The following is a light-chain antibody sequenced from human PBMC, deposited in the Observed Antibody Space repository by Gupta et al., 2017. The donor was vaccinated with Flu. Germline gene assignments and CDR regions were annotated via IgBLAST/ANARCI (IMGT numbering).Light chain of an antibody. Sequence: QSALTQPASVSGSLGQSITISCTGTGSDFGANNYVSWYQQHPGKAPQLKIFEVNNRPSGVSNRFSGAKTGSTASLTISWLQAEDEGDDYCSSYTNTNTLVVFGGGTKLTVL. CDR1: GSDFGANNY. CDR2: EVN. J-gene: IGLJ2*01. CDR3: SSYTNTNTLVV. V-gene: IGLV2-14*01.